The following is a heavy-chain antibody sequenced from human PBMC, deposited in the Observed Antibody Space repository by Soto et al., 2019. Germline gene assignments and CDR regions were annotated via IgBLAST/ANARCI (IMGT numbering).Heavy chain of an antibody. CDR2: INSDGSST. D-gene: IGHD3-10*01. CDR1: GFTFSSYW. J-gene: IGHJ4*02. Sequence: EVQLVESGGGLVQPGGSLRLSCAATGFTFSSYWMHWVRQAPGKGLVWVSRINSDGSSTSYADSVKGRFTISRDNAKNTLYLQMNSLRAEDTAVYYCARDRGWFGEVPFDYWGQGTLVTVSS. V-gene: IGHV3-74*01. CDR3: ARDRGWFGEVPFDY.